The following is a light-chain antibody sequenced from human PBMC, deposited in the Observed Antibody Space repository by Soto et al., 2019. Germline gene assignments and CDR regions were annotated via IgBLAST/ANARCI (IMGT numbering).Light chain of an antibody. CDR1: QNISRW. CDR3: QQYKSYWT. Sequence: DIQMTQSPSTLSASVGHRVTITCRASQNISRWLAWYQQKPGLAPKLLIYDACTLESGVPSRFIGGGSGTEFTLTISSLQPDDFAIYHCQQYKSYWTFGQGTKADIK. J-gene: IGKJ1*01. V-gene: IGKV1-5*01. CDR2: DAC.